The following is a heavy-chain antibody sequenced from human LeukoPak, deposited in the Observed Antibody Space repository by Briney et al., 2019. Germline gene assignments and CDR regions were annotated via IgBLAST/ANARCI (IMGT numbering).Heavy chain of an antibody. CDR2: ISSSSSYI. CDR3: ARGYSSGWEYFQH. V-gene: IGHV3-21*01. D-gene: IGHD6-19*01. CDR1: GFTFSSYS. J-gene: IGHJ1*01. Sequence: GGSLRLSCAASGFTFSSYSMNWVRQAPGKGLEWVSSISSSSSYIYYADSVKGRFTISRDNAKNSPYLQMNSLRAEDTAVYYCARGYSSGWEYFQHWGQGTLVTVSS.